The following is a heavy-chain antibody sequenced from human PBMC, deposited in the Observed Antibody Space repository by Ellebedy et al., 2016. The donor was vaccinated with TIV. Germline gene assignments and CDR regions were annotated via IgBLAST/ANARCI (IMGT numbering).Heavy chain of an antibody. D-gene: IGHD3-22*01. CDR1: GFTFSNYC. CDR3: TRGASMIRGYPIDF. CDR2: IWSAGSGK. V-gene: IGHV3-33*08. J-gene: IGHJ5*01. Sequence: GESLKISCAASGFTFSNYCMSWVRQTPGKGLEWMAVIWSAGSGKNYADSVKGRITISRDNSKNTLDLEMDTLIAEDTAVYFCTRGASMIRGYPIDFWGHGTLVTVSS.